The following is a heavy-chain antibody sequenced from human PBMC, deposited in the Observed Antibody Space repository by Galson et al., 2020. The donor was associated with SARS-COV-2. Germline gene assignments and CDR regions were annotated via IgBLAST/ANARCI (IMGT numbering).Heavy chain of an antibody. D-gene: IGHD3-10*01. CDR2: IDPTDSSS. V-gene: IGHV5-10-1*01. J-gene: IGHJ5*02. CDR1: GYTFTNYW. Sequence: HGESLKISCKASGYTFTNYWISWVRHMPGKGLEWMGRIDPTDSSSDYSPSFQGHVTISIDTSISTAYLHWNSLKASDTAIYYCAKHYYYNSGSSLFASWGQGTLVTVSS. CDR3: AKHYYYNSGSSLFAS.